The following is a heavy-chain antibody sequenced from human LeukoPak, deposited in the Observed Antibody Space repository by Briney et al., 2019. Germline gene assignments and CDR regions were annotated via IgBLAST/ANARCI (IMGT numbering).Heavy chain of an antibody. CDR3: ARVMGYGDYPFDY. CDR1: GGSISSGSYY. D-gene: IGHD4-17*01. Sequence: SQTLSLTCTVSGGSISSGSYYWSWIRQPAGKGLEWIGRIYTSGSTNYNPSLKSRVTISVDTSKNQFSLKLSSVPAADTAVYYCARVMGYGDYPFDYWGQGTLVTVFS. V-gene: IGHV4-61*02. CDR2: IYTSGST. J-gene: IGHJ4*02.